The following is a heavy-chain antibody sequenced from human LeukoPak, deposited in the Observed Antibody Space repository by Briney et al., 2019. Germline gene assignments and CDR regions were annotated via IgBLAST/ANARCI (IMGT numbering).Heavy chain of an antibody. CDR2: ICGTSGST. V-gene: IGHV3-23*01. Sequence: GGSLRLFCEASGFAFSSYTMNWVRQSPGKGLEWVSTICGTSGSTYYADSVKGRFTISRDDSKNTLYLQVNSLRAEDTAVYYCAKGTGGSCYSALGYWGQGTLVTVSS. J-gene: IGHJ4*02. D-gene: IGHD2-15*01. CDR3: AKGTGGSCYSALGY. CDR1: GFAFSSYT.